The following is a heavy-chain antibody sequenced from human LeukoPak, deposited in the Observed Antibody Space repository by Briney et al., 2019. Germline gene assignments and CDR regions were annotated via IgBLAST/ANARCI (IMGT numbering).Heavy chain of an antibody. V-gene: IGHV1-2*02. Sequence: ASVKVSCKASGYTFTGYYMHWVRQAPGQGLEWMGWINPNSGGTNYAQKFQGRVTMTRDTSISTAYMELSRLRSDDTAVYYCARGKGISAYYYDSSVFGLFDYWGQGTLVAVSS. D-gene: IGHD3-22*01. CDR1: GYTFTGYY. J-gene: IGHJ4*02. CDR2: INPNSGGT. CDR3: ARGKGISAYYYDSSVFGLFDY.